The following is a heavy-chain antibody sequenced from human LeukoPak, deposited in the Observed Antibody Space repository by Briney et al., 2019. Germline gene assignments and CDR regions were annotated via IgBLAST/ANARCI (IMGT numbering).Heavy chain of an antibody. J-gene: IGHJ4*02. V-gene: IGHV3-11*01. D-gene: IGHD6-13*01. CDR1: GFTFSDHY. CDR2: ISSSGSTI. Sequence: PGGSLRLSCAASGFTFSDHYMSWIRQAPGKGLEWVSYISSSGSTIYYADSVKGRFTISRDNAKNSLYLQMNSLRAEDTAVYYCASGLYSSSWYLFDYWGQGTLVTVSS. CDR3: ASGLYSSSWYLFDY.